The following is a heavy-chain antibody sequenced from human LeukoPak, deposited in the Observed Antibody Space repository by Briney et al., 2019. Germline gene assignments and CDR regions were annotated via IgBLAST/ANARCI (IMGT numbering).Heavy chain of an antibody. D-gene: IGHD6-6*01. J-gene: IGHJ4*02. CDR1: GFTFSSYS. V-gene: IGHV3-21*01. Sequence: GGSLRLSCAASGFTFSSYSMNWVRQAPGKGLEWVSSISSSSSYIYYADSVKGRFTISRDNAKNSLYLQMNSLGAEDTAVYYCARDQAARPLKGLEDWGQGTLVTVSS. CDR2: ISSSSSYI. CDR3: ARDQAARPLKGLED.